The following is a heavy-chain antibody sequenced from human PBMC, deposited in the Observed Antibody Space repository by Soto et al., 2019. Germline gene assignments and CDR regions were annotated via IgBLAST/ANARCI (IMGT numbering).Heavy chain of an antibody. CDR1: GGSFSGYY. V-gene: IGHV4-34*01. J-gene: IGHJ4*02. D-gene: IGHD2-21*02. CDR2: INHSGST. Sequence: QVQLQQWGAGLLKPSETLSLTCAVYGGSFSGYYWSWIRQPPGKGLEWIGEINHSGSTNYNPSLKGRVTISVDTSKHQFALKLSSVTAARTAVYYCARGICGGNSAFVDYWGQGTLVTVSS. CDR3: ARGICGGNSAFVDY.